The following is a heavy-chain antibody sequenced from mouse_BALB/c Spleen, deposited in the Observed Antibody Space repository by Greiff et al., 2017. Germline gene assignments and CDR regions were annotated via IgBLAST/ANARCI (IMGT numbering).Heavy chain of an antibody. V-gene: IGHV2-6-5*01. CDR2: IWGGGST. D-gene: IGHD1-2*01. Sequence: VKLVESGPGLVAPSQSLSITCTVSGFSLTDYGVSWIRQPPGKGLEWLGVIWGGGSTYYNSALKSRLSISKDNSKSQVFLKMNSLQTDDTAMYYCAKHRDYGYGYFDYWGQGTTLTVSS. J-gene: IGHJ2*01. CDR3: AKHRDYGYGYFDY. CDR1: GFSLTDYG.